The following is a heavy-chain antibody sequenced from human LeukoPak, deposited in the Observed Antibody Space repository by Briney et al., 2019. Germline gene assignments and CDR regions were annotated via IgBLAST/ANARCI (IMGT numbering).Heavy chain of an antibody. CDR2: IHPKSGKT. CDR3: ARGHYGGNRYFDI. D-gene: IGHD4-23*01. J-gene: IGHJ4*02. Sequence: GASVKLSCKASGYTFRSYEINWVRQAPGQGLEWVGWIHPKSGKTGYAQKFQGRVTMTRDTSTETAFMELSSLKFDDTAIFYCARGHYGGNRYFDIWGQGTLVTVSS. V-gene: IGHV1-8*01. CDR1: GYTFRSYE.